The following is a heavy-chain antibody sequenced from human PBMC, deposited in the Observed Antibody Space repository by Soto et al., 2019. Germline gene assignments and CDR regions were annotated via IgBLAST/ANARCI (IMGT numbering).Heavy chain of an antibody. CDR3: ARGAYSPDAFDI. J-gene: IGHJ3*02. CDR2: INHTGYT. CDR1: GGSFSDYS. Sequence: SETLSLTCAVYGGSFSDYSWGWIRQPPGKGLEWIGEINHTGYTNYNPSLKSRVTISVDTSKSQFSLNLSSVTAADTAVFYCARGAYSPDAFDIWGQGTLVTVSS. D-gene: IGHD4-4*01. V-gene: IGHV4-34*01.